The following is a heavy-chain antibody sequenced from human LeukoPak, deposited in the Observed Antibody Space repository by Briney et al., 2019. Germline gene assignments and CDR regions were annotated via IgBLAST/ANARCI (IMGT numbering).Heavy chain of an antibody. CDR3: ASRLMGWNDEVAAFDI. CDR1: GFTFSSYE. D-gene: IGHD1-1*01. Sequence: PGGSLRLSCAASGFTFSSYEMNWVRQAPGKGLEWVSYIDSSGSTIHYADSVKGRSTISRDNAKNSLYLQMNSLRAEDTAVYYCASRLMGWNDEVAAFDIWGQGTMVTVSS. CDR2: IDSSGSTI. V-gene: IGHV3-48*03. J-gene: IGHJ3*02.